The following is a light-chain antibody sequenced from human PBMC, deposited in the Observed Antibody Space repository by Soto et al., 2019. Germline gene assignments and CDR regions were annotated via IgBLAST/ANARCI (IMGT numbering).Light chain of an antibody. Sequence: DIQMTQSPSTLSASLGDRVTITCRASQSISSWLAWYQQKPGKAPKLLIYDAYSLESGTPSRFSGSGSGTEFTLTISSLQPEDFATYYCLQHNSYPLTFGGGTKVDIK. J-gene: IGKJ4*01. CDR3: LQHNSYPLT. CDR1: QSISSW. CDR2: DAY. V-gene: IGKV1-5*01.